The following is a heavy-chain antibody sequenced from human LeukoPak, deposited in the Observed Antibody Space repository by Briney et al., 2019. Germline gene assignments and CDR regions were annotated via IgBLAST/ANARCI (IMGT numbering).Heavy chain of an antibody. CDR1: GFTFSSYA. CDR2: ISYDGSNK. J-gene: IGHJ4*02. Sequence: GGSLRLSCAASGFTFSSYAMHWVRQAPRKGLEWVAVISYDGSNKYYADSVKGRFTISRDNSKNTLYLQMNRLRVEDTAVYYCARALDEGARFDYWGQGTLVTVSS. V-gene: IGHV3-30-3*01. CDR3: ARALDEGARFDY.